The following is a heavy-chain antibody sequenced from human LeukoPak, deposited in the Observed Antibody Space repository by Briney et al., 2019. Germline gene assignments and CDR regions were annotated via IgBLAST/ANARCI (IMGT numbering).Heavy chain of an antibody. V-gene: IGHV1-58*01. CDR1: GFTFSTSA. Sequence: SVKVSCKASGFTFSTSAVRWVRQARGQRLEWIGWIVVGSGDTNYAPKFKERVTITRDMSTSTVYMELSSLRSEDTAVYYCAAYDSSGYIRGNAFDIWGEGTMVTVSS. CDR3: AAYDSSGYIRGNAFDI. J-gene: IGHJ3*02. D-gene: IGHD3-22*01. CDR2: IVVGSGDT.